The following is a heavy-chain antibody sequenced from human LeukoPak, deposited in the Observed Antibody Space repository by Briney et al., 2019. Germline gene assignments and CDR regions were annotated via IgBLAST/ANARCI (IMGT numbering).Heavy chain of an antibody. Sequence: PSETLSLTCTVSGGSISSYYWSWIRQPPGKGLEWIGYIYYSGSTNYNPSLKSRVTISVDTSKNQFSLKLSSVTAAGTAVYYCARDSPMTTGTIDYYYMDVWGKGTTVTVSS. CDR2: IYYSGST. CDR1: GGSISSYY. D-gene: IGHD4-17*01. J-gene: IGHJ6*03. CDR3: ARDSPMTTGTIDYYYMDV. V-gene: IGHV4-59*01.